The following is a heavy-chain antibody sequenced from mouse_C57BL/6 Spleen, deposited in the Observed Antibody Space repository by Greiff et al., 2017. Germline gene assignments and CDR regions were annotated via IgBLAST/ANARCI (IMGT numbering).Heavy chain of an antibody. CDR3: ARVGPQGGMDY. Sequence: EVKLQESGGGLVQPGESLKLSCESNEYEFPSHDMSWVRKTPEKRLELVAAINSDGGSTYYPNTMERRFIISRDNTKKTLYLQMSSLRSEDTALYYCARVGPQGGMDYWGQGTSVTVSS. CDR1: EYEFPSHD. V-gene: IGHV5-2*01. J-gene: IGHJ4*01. CDR2: INSDGGST.